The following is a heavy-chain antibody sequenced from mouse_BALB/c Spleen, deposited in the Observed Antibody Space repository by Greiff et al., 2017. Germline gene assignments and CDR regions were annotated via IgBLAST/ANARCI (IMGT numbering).Heavy chain of an antibody. J-gene: IGHJ2*01. CDR1: GYTFTSYT. D-gene: IGHD1-2*01. Sequence: VKLMESGAELARPGASVKMSCKASGYTFTSYTMHWVKQRPGQGLEWIGYINPSSGYTNYNQKFKDKATLTADKSSSTAYMQLSSLTSEDSAVYYCARSLLRPGVFFDYWGQGTTLTVSS. V-gene: IGHV1-4*01. CDR2: INPSSGYT. CDR3: ARSLLRPGVFFDY.